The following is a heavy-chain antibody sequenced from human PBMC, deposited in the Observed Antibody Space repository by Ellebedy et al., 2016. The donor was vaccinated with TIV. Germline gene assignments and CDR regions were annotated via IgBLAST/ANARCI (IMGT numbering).Heavy chain of an antibody. CDR3: ASHRGFSSGWTFDY. CDR2: VHHGGNS. Sequence: MPSETLSLTCTVSGVSMSSGDYFWGWIRQPPGKGPEWIGSVHHGGNSYYNPSVEGRITMSVDTSKNQFSLSLTSVTAADTALYFCASHRGFSSGWTFDYWGLGTLASVSS. CDR1: GVSMSSGDYF. J-gene: IGHJ4*02. V-gene: IGHV4-39*07. D-gene: IGHD6-19*01.